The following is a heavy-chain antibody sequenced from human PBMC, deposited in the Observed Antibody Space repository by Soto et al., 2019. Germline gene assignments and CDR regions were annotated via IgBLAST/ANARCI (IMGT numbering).Heavy chain of an antibody. D-gene: IGHD6-19*01. J-gene: IGHJ6*02. V-gene: IGHV6-1*01. CDR3: ARFCSVAVAWGYYGMDV. CDR2: TYYRSKWYN. CDR1: GDSVSSNSAA. Sequence: SETLSLTGAISGDSVSSNSAAWNWIRQSPSRGLEWLGRTYYRSKWYNDYAVSVKSRITINPDTSKNQFSLQLNSVTPEDTAVYYCARFCSVAVAWGYYGMDVWGQGTTVTVSS.